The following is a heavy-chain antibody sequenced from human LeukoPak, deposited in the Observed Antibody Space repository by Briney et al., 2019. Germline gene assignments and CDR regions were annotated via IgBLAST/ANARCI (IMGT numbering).Heavy chain of an antibody. D-gene: IGHD5-12*01. V-gene: IGHV4-39*01. CDR2: IYYSGST. J-gene: IGHJ4*02. Sequence: SETLSLTCTVSGGSISSSSYYWGWIRRPPGKGLEWIGSIYYSGSTYYNPSLKSRVTISVDTSKNQFSLKLSSVTAADTAVYYCASYGNVDIVATRASYFDYWGQGTLVTVSS. CDR1: GGSISSSSYY. CDR3: ASYGNVDIVATRASYFDY.